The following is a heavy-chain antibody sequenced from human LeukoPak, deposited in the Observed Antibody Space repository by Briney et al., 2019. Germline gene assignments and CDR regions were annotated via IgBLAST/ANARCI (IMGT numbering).Heavy chain of an antibody. CDR3: ARAMTVAVPSY. CDR1: GFTVSSNY. D-gene: IGHD4-23*01. V-gene: IGHV3-53*01. CDR2: IYSGGST. J-gene: IGHJ4*02. Sequence: GGSLRLSCAASGFTVSSNYMSWVRQAPGKGLEWVSVIYSGGSTYYADSVKGRFTISRDNSKNTLYLQMNSLRAEDTAVYYCARAMTVAVPSYWGQGTLVTVSS.